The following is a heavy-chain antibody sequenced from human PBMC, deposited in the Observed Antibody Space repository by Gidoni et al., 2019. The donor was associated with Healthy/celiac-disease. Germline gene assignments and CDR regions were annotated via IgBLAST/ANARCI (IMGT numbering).Heavy chain of an antibody. D-gene: IGHD3-3*01. Sequence: QVQLVQSGAEVTKPGSSVKVSCKASGVTFSSYAIRWVRQAPGQGLEWMGGISPIFGKANYAQKFQGRVTITADESTSTAYMELSSLRSEDTAVYYCARHYDFWSGYSTYYFDYWGQGTLVTVSS. CDR3: ARHYDFWSGYSTYYFDY. CDR1: GVTFSSYA. V-gene: IGHV1-69*01. CDR2: ISPIFGKA. J-gene: IGHJ4*02.